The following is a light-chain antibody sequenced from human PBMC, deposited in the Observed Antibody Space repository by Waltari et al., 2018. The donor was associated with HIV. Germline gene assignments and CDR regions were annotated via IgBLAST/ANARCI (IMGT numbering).Light chain of an antibody. J-gene: IGLJ2*01. CDR2: DVD. Sequence: SAVTQTASVSGLPGQSITISCSRDDSAFGLYNFVSWYQQFPADPPKLILYDVDSRASGISHRFSGSKSANTASLTISALRAEDEAHYYCASFLGDNTIVFGGGTKVTVL. V-gene: IGLV2-14*03. CDR1: DSAFGLYNF. CDR3: ASFLGDNTIV.